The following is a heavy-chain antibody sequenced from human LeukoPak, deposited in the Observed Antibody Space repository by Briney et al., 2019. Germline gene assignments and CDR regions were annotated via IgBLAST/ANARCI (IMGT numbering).Heavy chain of an antibody. D-gene: IGHD3-22*01. CDR2: LYPGVST. V-gene: IGHV4-4*07. CDR1: GGPIYSYY. CDR3: ARLKFYDSTGYSPGHYMDV. J-gene: IGHJ6*03. Sequence: SETLSLTCTISGGPIYSYYWSWIRQTAGKGLEWIGRLYPGVSTNYNPSLKSRVTMSVDTSKNQFALKLSAVTAADTAVYYCARLKFYDSTGYSPGHYMDVWGKGTTVTVSS.